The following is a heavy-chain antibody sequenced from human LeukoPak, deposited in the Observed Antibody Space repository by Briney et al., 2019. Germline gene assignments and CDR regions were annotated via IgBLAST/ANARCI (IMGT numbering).Heavy chain of an antibody. CDR3: ARLNYDYVWGSYRYNVQFDY. CDR1: GGSLSSSNW. V-gene: IGHV4-4*02. CDR2: INHSGST. D-gene: IGHD3-16*02. Sequence: SETLSLTCAVSGGSLSSSNWWSWVRQPPGKGLEWIGEINHSGSTNYNPSLKSRVTISVDTSKNQFSLKLSSVTAADTAVYYCARLNYDYVWGSYRYNVQFDYWGQGTLVTVSS. J-gene: IGHJ4*02.